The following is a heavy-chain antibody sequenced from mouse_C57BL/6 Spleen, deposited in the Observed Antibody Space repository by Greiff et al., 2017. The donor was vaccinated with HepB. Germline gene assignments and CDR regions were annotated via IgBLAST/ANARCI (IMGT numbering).Heavy chain of an antibody. Sequence: QVQLQQSGAELVRPGTSVKVSCKASGYAFTNYLIEWVKQRPGQGLEWIGVINPGSGGTNYNEKFKGKATLTADKSSSTAYMQLSSLTSEASAVYFCARDGNYTWFAYWGQGTLVTVSA. CDR1: GYAFTNYL. D-gene: IGHD2-1*01. V-gene: IGHV1-54*01. CDR2: INPGSGGT. CDR3: ARDGNYTWFAY. J-gene: IGHJ3*01.